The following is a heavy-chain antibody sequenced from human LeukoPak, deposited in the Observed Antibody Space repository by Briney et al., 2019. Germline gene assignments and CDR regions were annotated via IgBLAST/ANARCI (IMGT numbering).Heavy chain of an antibody. D-gene: IGHD4-17*01. V-gene: IGHV4-34*01. Sequence: SETLSLTCAVYGGSFSGYYWSWIRQPPGKGLEWIGEINHSGSTNYNPSLKSRVTISVDTSKNQFFLKLTSVTAADTAVYYCAREGGYGELTWGQGTLVTVSS. J-gene: IGHJ5*02. CDR2: INHSGST. CDR1: GGSFSGYY. CDR3: AREGGYGELT.